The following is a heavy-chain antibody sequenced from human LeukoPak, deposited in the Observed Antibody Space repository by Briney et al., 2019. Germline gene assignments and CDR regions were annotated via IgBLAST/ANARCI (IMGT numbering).Heavy chain of an antibody. CDR3: ARFNRKTNWFDP. Sequence: PSQTLSLTCAVSGGSISSGGYSWGWIRQPPGKGLEWIGYIYHSGSTYYNPSLKSRVTISVDRSKNQFSLKLSSVTAADTAVYYCARFNRKTNWFDPWGQGTLVTVSS. J-gene: IGHJ5*02. V-gene: IGHV4-30-2*01. D-gene: IGHD3-16*02. CDR1: GGSISSGGYS. CDR2: IYHSGST.